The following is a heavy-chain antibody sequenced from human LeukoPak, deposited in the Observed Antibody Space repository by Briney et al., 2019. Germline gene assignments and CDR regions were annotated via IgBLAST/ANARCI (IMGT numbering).Heavy chain of an antibody. D-gene: IGHD3-22*01. CDR2: IYPGDSDT. CDR1: GYSFTSYW. V-gene: IGHV5-51*01. J-gene: IGHJ6*03. CDR3: ATKSSGSYYYYYMDV. Sequence: GESLKISCKGSGYSFTSYWIGWVRQMPGKGLEWMGIIYPGDSDTRYSPSFQGQVTISADKSISTAYLQWSSLKASDTAMYYCATKSSGSYYYYYMDVWGKGPTVTVSS.